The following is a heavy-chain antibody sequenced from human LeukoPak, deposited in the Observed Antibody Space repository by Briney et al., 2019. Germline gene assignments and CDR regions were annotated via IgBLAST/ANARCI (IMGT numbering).Heavy chain of an antibody. D-gene: IGHD3-10*01. J-gene: IGHJ4*02. CDR3: VRDPAPYYYGSGTFDS. V-gene: IGHV3-33*01. Sequence: GGSLRLSCTASGFTFSNFAMHWVRQSPGKGLEWVALIWYDGSKEDYADSVKGRFTISRDNSKSTLFLQVTVLRDEDTALYYCVRDPAPYYYGSGTFDSWGQGTQVTVSS. CDR1: GFTFSNFA. CDR2: IWYDGSKE.